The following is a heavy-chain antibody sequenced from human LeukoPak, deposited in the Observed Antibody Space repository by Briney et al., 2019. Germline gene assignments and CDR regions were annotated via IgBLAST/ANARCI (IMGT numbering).Heavy chain of an antibody. Sequence: ETLSLTCTVSGGSISSSSYYWGWVRQAPGKGLEWVSAISGSGGNTYYADSVKGRFTISRDNSKNTLYLQMNSLRAEDTAVYYCTKDGGWELLPYYFDYWGQGTLVTVSS. CDR1: GGSISSSSYY. V-gene: IGHV3-23*01. CDR2: ISGSGGNT. D-gene: IGHD1-26*01. J-gene: IGHJ4*02. CDR3: TKDGGWELLPYYFDY.